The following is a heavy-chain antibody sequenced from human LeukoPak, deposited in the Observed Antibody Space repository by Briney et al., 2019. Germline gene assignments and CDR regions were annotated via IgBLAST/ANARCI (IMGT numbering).Heavy chain of an antibody. CDR1: GGSFSGYY. CDR2: INHSGST. D-gene: IGHD5-24*01. CDR3: AGGYNPVDY. V-gene: IGHV4-34*01. Sequence: SSETLSLTCAVYGGSFSGYYWSWIRQPPGRGLEWIGEINHSGSTNYNPSLKSRVTISVDTSKNQFSLKLSSVTAADTAVYYCAGGYNPVDYWGQGTLVTVSS. J-gene: IGHJ4*02.